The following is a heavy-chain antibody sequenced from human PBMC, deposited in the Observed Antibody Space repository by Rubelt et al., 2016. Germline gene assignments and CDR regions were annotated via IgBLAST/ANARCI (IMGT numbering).Heavy chain of an antibody. J-gene: IGHJ2*01. CDR3: ARDSPNPYWYFDL. V-gene: IGHV3-7*05. CDR1: GFTFSGEW. Sequence: EEQLVESGGGLVQPGGSLRLSCAASGFTFSGEWMAWVRQTPGKGLEWVANIKDDGNEKNYVDSVKGRFTISRDTSRDTLYLQMESLRAEDTAVYYCARDSPNPYWYFDLWGRGTLVTVSS. CDR2: IKDDGNEK.